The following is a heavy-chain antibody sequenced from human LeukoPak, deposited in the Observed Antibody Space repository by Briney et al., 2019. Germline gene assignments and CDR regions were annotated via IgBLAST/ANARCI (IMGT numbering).Heavy chain of an antibody. D-gene: IGHD6-6*01. Sequence: GASVKVSCKASGGTFNTDAISWVRQAPGRGLEWLGMIIPIFGSPNYAQKFQGRVTITTDESTSTAYMELSSLRSEDTAVYYCARDRDTGKEPLSIAARLRYMDVWGKGTTVTVSS. V-gene: IGHV1-69*05. CDR2: IIPIFGSP. CDR1: GGTFNTDA. J-gene: IGHJ6*03. CDR3: ARDRDTGKEPLSIAARLRYMDV.